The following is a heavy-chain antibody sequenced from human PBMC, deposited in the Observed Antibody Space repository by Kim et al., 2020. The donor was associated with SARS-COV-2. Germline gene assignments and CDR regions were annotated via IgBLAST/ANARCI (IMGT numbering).Heavy chain of an antibody. CDR3: ARQAWNAFDY. Sequence: WYNDSAISVKSRINITADTSKNQLSLQLNSGTPDDTAVYYCARQAWNAFDYWGQGTVVTVSS. CDR2: WYN. V-gene: IGHV6-1*01. D-gene: IGHD5-12*01. J-gene: IGHJ3*01.